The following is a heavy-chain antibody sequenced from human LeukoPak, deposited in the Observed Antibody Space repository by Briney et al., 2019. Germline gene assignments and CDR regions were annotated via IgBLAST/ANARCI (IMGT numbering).Heavy chain of an antibody. J-gene: IGHJ6*02. V-gene: IGHV1-69*13. D-gene: IGHD2-2*01. Sequence: ASVQVSCKASGYTFTSYAISWVRQAPGQGLEWMGGIIPIFGTANYAQKFQGRVTITADESTSTAYMELSSLRSEDTAVYYCARDCSSTSCYLDYYYYGMDVWGQGTTVTVSS. CDR3: ARDCSSTSCYLDYYYYGMDV. CDR2: IIPIFGTA. CDR1: GYTFTSYA.